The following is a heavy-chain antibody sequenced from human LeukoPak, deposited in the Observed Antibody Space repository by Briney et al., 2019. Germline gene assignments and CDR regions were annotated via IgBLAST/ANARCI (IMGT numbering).Heavy chain of an antibody. CDR3: ARMVRGVIDAFEI. J-gene: IGHJ3*02. D-gene: IGHD3-10*01. CDR2: IYYSGTT. Sequence: SETLSLTCTVSGGSISSYYWSWIREPPGKGLEWIANIYYSGTTKYNASLYSRVTMSVDTSKNQFSLKLSSVTAADTAVYYCARMVRGVIDAFEIWGQGTMVTVSS. CDR1: GGSISSYY. V-gene: IGHV4-59*01.